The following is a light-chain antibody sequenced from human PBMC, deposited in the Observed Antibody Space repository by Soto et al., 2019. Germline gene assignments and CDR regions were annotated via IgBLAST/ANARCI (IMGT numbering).Light chain of an antibody. CDR1: QSISSY. V-gene: IGKV1-39*01. CDR2: AAS. Sequence: DIQMTQSPSSLSASVGERVTITCRASQSISSYLNWYQQKPGKAPKLLIYAASSLQSGVPSRFSGSGSGTDFTLTISSLQPEDFATYYCQQSYSTSWTFGQGTKLEIK. CDR3: QQSYSTSWT. J-gene: IGKJ2*01.